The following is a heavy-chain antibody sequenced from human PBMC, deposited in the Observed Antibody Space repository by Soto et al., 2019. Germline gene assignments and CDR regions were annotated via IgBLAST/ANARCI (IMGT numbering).Heavy chain of an antibody. CDR2: IYYSGST. CDR1: GGSISSSSYY. CDR3: ARPWRGLVEWFDP. J-gene: IGHJ5*02. V-gene: IGHV4-39*01. D-gene: IGHD3-3*01. Sequence: QLQLQESGPGLVKPSETLSLTCTVSGGSISSSSYYWGWIRQPPGKGLEWIGSIYYSGSTYYNPSLKSRVTISVDTSKNQFSLKLSSVTAADTAVYYCARPWRGLVEWFDPWGQGTLVTVSS.